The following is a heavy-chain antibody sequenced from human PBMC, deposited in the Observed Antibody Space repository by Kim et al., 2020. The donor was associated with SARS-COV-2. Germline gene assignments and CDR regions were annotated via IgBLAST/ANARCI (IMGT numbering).Heavy chain of an antibody. V-gene: IGHV3-7*01. CDR3: ASLRGTVTIYDY. J-gene: IGHJ4*02. D-gene: IGHD3-10*01. Sequence: YYLDSVKGRFTISRDTAENSLYLQMSSLRAEDTAVYYCASLRGTVTIYDYWGQGTLVTVSS.